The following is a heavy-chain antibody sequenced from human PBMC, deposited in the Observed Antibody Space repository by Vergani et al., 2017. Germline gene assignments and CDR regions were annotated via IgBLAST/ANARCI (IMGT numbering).Heavy chain of an antibody. CDR2: IWYDGSNK. V-gene: IGHV3-33*01. CDR3: ARENWNYGPTWGMDV. D-gene: IGHD1-7*01. CDR1: GFTFSSYG. J-gene: IGHJ6*02. Sequence: VQLVESGGGLVQPGRSLRLSCAASGFTFSSYGMHWVRQAPGKGLEWVAVIWYDGSNKYYADSVKGRFTISRDNSKNTLYLQMNSLRAEDTAVYYCARENWNYGPTWGMDVWGQGTTVTVSS.